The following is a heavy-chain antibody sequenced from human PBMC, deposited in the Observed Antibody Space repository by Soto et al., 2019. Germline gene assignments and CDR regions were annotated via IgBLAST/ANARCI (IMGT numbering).Heavy chain of an antibody. J-gene: IGHJ5*02. CDR2: IYYSGST. CDR1: GGSISSYY. Sequence: QVQLQESGPGLVKPSETLSLTCTVSGGSISSYYWCWIRQPPGKGLEWIGYIYYSGSTNYNPSLKSRVTISVDTSKNQFSLKLSSVTAADTAVYYCASAPYGTGGWLDPWGQGTLVTVSS. D-gene: IGHD3-10*01. V-gene: IGHV4-59*08. CDR3: ASAPYGTGGWLDP.